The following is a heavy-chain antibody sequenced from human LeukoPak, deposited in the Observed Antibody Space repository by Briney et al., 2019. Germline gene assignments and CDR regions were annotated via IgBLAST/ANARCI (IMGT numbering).Heavy chain of an antibody. CDR2: IRSSTSYI. CDR1: GFTFSSYS. CDR3: ARDRNNDILPGYYHFDY. J-gene: IGHJ4*02. D-gene: IGHD3-9*01. V-gene: IGHV3-21*01. Sequence: PGGSLRLSCAASGFTFSSYSMNWVRQAPGKGLEWVSSIRSSTSYIYYADSVKGRFTISRDNAKNSLYLQMNSQRAEDTAVYYCARDRNNDILPGYYHFDYWGQGTLVTASS.